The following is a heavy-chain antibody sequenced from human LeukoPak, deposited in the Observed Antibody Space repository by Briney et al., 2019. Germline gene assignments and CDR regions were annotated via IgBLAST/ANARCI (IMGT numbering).Heavy chain of an antibody. J-gene: IGHJ1*01. D-gene: IGHD3-16*01. CDR2: VNAGNGNT. V-gene: IGHV1-3*01. CDR1: GYTFTSYA. CDR3: VRGGSTHFQH. Sequence: ASVKVSCKASGYTFTSYAMHWVRQAPGQRLEWMGWVNAGNGNTKYSQKFQGRVTITRDTSASTAYMELSSLRAEDTAVYYCVRGGSTHFQHWGQGTLVTVSS.